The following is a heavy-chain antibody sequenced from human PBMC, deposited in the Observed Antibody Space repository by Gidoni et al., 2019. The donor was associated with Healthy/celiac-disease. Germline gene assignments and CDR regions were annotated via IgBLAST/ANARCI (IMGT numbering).Heavy chain of an antibody. D-gene: IGHD3-10*01. CDR3: ASQDGSGN. CDR2: IYYSGST. J-gene: IGHJ4*02. CDR1: GGSISSSSSY. V-gene: IGHV4-39*01. Sequence: QLQLQESGPGLVKPSETLSLTCTVSGGSISSSSSYWGWIRQPPGKGLEWIGSIYYSGSTYYNPSLKSRVTIAVDTSKNQFSLKLSSVTAADTAVYYCASQDGSGNWGQGTLVTVSS.